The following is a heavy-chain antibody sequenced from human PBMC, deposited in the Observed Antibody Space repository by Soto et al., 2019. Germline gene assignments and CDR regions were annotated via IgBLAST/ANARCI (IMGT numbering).Heavy chain of an antibody. CDR1: GFTFSTYW. J-gene: IGHJ4*02. V-gene: IGHV3-7*05. CDR3: AGGCGAASCPYYFAH. Sequence: EVQLVESGGGLVQPGGSLRLSCAASGFTFSTYWMSWVRQAPGKGLEWVANIKQDGSAEYYMDSVRGRFTISRDNAKSSLYLQMNSLRAEDTAVNYCAGGCGAASCPYYFAHWGQGALVTVSS. D-gene: IGHD2-15*01. CDR2: IKQDGSAE.